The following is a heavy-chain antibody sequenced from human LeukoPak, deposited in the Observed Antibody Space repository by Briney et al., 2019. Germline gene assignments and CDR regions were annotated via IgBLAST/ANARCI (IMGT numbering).Heavy chain of an antibody. D-gene: IGHD3-10*01. Sequence: GGSLRLSCAASGFTFSDYEINWVRQAPGKGLEWVSCISTSGSTTYYADSVKGRFTISRDNAKNSLYLQMNSLRAEDTAVYYCARDQLGMVDYWGQGTLVTVSS. CDR3: ARDQLGMVDY. V-gene: IGHV3-48*03. CDR2: ISTSGSTT. CDR1: GFTFSDYE. J-gene: IGHJ4*02.